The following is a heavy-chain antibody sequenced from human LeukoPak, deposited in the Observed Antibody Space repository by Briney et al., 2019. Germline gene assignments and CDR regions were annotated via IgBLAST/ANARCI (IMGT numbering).Heavy chain of an antibody. J-gene: IGHJ6*02. CDR2: VTDSGNTI. D-gene: IGHD3-9*01. Sequence: GGSLRLSCAASGFTFSDYNMNWVRQAPGKGLEWVSYVTDSGNTIHYADSVKGRFTISRDNAKNSLYLQMNSLRAEDTAVYYCARSIGLTGGGVDVWGQGTTVTVSS. CDR3: ARSIGLTGGGVDV. V-gene: IGHV3-11*01. CDR1: GFTFSDYN.